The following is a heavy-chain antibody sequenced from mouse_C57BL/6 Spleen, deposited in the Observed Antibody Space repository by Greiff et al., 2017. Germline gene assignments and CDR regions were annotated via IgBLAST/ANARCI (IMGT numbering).Heavy chain of an antibody. CDR2: IDPEYGDT. CDR1: GFTIKDDC. D-gene: IGHD2-2*01. Sequence: EVQLQESGAELVRPGASVKLSCTASGFTIKDDCMRWVKQRPEQGLEWIGWIDPEYGDTEYASKFQGKATITADTSSNTAYLELSSLTSEDTAVYYCTRVTRVTEFDYWGQGTTLTVSS. CDR3: TRVTRVTEFDY. V-gene: IGHV14-4*01. J-gene: IGHJ2*01.